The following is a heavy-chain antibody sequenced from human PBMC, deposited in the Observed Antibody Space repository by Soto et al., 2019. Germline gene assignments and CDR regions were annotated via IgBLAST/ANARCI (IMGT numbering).Heavy chain of an antibody. CDR1: GFTFSSYG. CDR3: ARDDYGMDV. CDR2: IWYDGSNK. Sequence: QVQLVESGGGVVQPGRSLRLSCAASGFTFSSYGMHWVRQAPGKGLEWVAVIWYDGSNKYYADSVKGRFTISRDKSKNTLYLQMNSLRAEDTAVYYCARDDYGMDVWGQGTTVTVSS. V-gene: IGHV3-33*01. J-gene: IGHJ6*02.